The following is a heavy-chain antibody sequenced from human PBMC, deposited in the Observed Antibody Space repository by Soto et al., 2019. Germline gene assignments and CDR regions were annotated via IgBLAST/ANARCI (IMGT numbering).Heavy chain of an antibody. CDR1: GDSVTTDDW. Sequence: SETLSLTCAVSGDSVTTDDWWSWVRQPPGKGLEWIGEIHHGGSTHYNPSLRSRVTMSADKSKNQFSLSLNSVTAADTAVYFCASQAGYYADSWGQGSLVTVSS. J-gene: IGHJ4*02. CDR3: ASQAGYYADS. CDR2: IHHGGST. D-gene: IGHD6-19*01. V-gene: IGHV4-4*02.